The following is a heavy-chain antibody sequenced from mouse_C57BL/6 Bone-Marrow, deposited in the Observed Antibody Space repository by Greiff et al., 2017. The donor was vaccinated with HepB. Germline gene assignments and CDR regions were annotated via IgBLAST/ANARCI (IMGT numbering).Heavy chain of an antibody. Sequence: QVQLQQSGAELARPGASVKLSCKASGYTFTSYGISWVKQRTGQGLEWIGESYPRSGNTYYNEKFKGKATLTADKSSSTAYMELRSLTSEDSAVYFCARPPRQLRLWFAYWGQGTLVTVSA. CDR1: GYTFTSYG. V-gene: IGHV1-81*01. D-gene: IGHD3-2*02. CDR3: ARPPRQLRLWFAY. CDR2: SYPRSGNT. J-gene: IGHJ3*01.